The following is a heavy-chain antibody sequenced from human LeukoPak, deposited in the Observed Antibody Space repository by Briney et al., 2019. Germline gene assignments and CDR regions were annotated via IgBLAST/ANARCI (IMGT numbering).Heavy chain of an antibody. CDR2: IVPNFGTA. Sequence: SVKVSCKASGGTFSSFGLNWVRQAPGQGLEWMGGIVPNFGTANYAQKFQGRVTITADESTSTTYMELSRLRSEDTAVYYCARGKNQLLYPDSWGQGALVTVSS. CDR3: ARGKNQLLYPDS. V-gene: IGHV1-69*13. CDR1: GGTFSSFG. D-gene: IGHD2-2*02. J-gene: IGHJ4*02.